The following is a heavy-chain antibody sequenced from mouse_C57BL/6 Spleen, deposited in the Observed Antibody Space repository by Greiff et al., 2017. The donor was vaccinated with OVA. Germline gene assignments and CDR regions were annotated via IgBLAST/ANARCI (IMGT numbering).Heavy chain of an antibody. CDR2: ISSGGDYI. CDR1: GFTFSSYA. D-gene: IGHD2-5*01. J-gene: IGHJ1*03. V-gene: IGHV5-9-1*02. Sequence: EVKLVESGEGLVKPGGSLKLSCAASGFTFSSYAMSWVRQTPEKRLEWVAYISSGGDYIYYADTVKGRFTISRDNARNTLYLQMSSLKSEDTAMYYCTRGYYSNYGWYFDVWGTGTTVTVSS. CDR3: TRGYYSNYGWYFDV.